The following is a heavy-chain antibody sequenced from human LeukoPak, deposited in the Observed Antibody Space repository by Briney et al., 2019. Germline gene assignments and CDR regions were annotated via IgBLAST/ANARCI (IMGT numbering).Heavy chain of an antibody. CDR3: ARSLLYYDSSGYQIDY. Sequence: ASVKVSCKASGYTFTSYGISWVRQAPGQGLEWMGRISAYNGNTNYAQKLQGRVTMTTDTSTSTAYMELRSLRSDDTAVYYCARSLLYYDSSGYQIDYWGQGTLVTVSS. V-gene: IGHV1-18*01. CDR2: ISAYNGNT. J-gene: IGHJ4*02. D-gene: IGHD3-22*01. CDR1: GYTFTSYG.